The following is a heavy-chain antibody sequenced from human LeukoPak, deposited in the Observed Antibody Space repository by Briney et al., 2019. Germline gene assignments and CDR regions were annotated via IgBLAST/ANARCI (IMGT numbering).Heavy chain of an antibody. V-gene: IGHV3-23*01. D-gene: IGHD3-10*01. Sequence: GGSLRLSCAASGFTFSSYAMTWVRQAPGKGLQWVSTISVSGDNTYYADSVKGRFTISRDISKSTLYLQMNSLRDEDTAVYYCAKYGSGSYYNGLYWGQGTLVTVSS. J-gene: IGHJ4*02. CDR3: AKYGSGSYYNGLY. CDR1: GFTFSSYA. CDR2: ISVSGDNT.